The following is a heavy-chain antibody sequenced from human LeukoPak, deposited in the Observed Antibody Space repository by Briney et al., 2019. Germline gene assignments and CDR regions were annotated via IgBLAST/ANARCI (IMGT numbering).Heavy chain of an antibody. CDR2: IYHSGST. Sequence: SQTLSLTCAVSGGSISSGGYSWSWIRQPPGKGLEWIGYIYHSGSTYYNPSLKSRVTISVDRSKNRFSLKLSSVTAADTAVYYCARGGRLTFFDYWGQGTLVTVSS. CDR1: GGSISSGGYS. V-gene: IGHV4-30-2*01. CDR3: ARGGRLTFFDY. D-gene: IGHD3-16*01. J-gene: IGHJ4*02.